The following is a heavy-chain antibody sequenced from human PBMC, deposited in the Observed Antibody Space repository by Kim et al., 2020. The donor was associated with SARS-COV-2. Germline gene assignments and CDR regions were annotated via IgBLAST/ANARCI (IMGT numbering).Heavy chain of an antibody. J-gene: IGHJ3*02. V-gene: IGHV1-24*01. CDR3: ATDLYGDYVSDAFDI. D-gene: IGHD4-17*01. CDR2: FDPEDGET. Sequence: SVKVSCKVSGYTLTELSMHWVRQAPGKGLEWMGGFDPEDGETIYAQKFQGRVTMTEDTSTDTAYMELSSLRSEDTAVYYCATDLYGDYVSDAFDIWGQGTMVTVSS. CDR1: GYTLTELS.